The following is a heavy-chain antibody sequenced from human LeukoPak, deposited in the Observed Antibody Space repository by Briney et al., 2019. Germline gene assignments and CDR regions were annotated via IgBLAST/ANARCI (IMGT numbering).Heavy chain of an antibody. V-gene: IGHV1-18*01. J-gene: IGHJ6*02. D-gene: IGHD5-12*01. CDR2: ISAYNGNT. Sequence: ASVKVSCKASGYTFTSYSISWVRQAPGQGLEWMGWISAYNGNTNYAQKLQGRVTMTTDTSTSTAYMELRSLRSDDTAVYYCARDRRVATITGYYYYGMDVWGQGTTVTVSS. CDR3: ARDRRVATITGYYYYGMDV. CDR1: GYTFTSYS.